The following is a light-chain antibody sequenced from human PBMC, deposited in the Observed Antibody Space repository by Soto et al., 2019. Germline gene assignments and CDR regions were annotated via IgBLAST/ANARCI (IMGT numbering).Light chain of an antibody. CDR2: GAS. CDR1: HDIKDC. V-gene: IGKV1-33*01. J-gene: IGKJ5*01. Sequence: DIQMTQSPSSLSASVGDRVTITCQASHDIKDCLNLFQEKPGKAPKLLIYGASNLQTGVPSMFSGSGSGTYFTFTSSSLQPEDIATYYSQRYDSLPPTFGQGTKLEIK. CDR3: QRYDSLPPT.